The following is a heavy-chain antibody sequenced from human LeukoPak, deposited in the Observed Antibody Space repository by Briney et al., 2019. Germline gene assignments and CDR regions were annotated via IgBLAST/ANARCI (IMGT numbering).Heavy chain of an antibody. J-gene: IGHJ4*02. Sequence: GGSLRLSCAASGFIVTGDHMIWVRQAPGKGLEWVSIIYSNGATYYADSVKGRFTISRDNSKNTLYLQMNSLRVEDTAVYYCAKSFGPVIAAAGTGADWGQGTLVTVSS. CDR2: IYSNGAT. D-gene: IGHD6-13*01. V-gene: IGHV3-66*01. CDR1: GFIVTGDH. CDR3: AKSFGPVIAAAGTGAD.